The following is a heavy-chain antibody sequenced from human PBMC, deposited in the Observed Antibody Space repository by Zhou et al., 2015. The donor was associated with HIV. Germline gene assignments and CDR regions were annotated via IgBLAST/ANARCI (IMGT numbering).Heavy chain of an antibody. CDR1: GFNFGDHY. V-gene: IGHV3-11*01. CDR2: ITGSGGAI. J-gene: IGHJ4*03. D-gene: IGHD4-17*01. Sequence: QVQLVESGGGLVKPEGSLRLSCAASGFNFGDHYMTWVRQAPGQGLEWISHITGSGGAIYYADSVKGRFTVSRDNTKSSLFLEMNRLRDEDTAVYFCARGPSYGTRPDYFDYWGQGTWSPSLQ. CDR3: ARGPSYGTRPDYFDY.